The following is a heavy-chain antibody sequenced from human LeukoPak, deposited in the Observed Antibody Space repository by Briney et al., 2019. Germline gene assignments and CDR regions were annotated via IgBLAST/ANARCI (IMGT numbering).Heavy chain of an antibody. V-gene: IGHV1-18*04. CDR3: AREGFGDPLQYYYYYYGMDV. J-gene: IGHJ6*04. Sequence: ASVKVSCKASGYTFTSYGISWVRRAPGQGLEWMGWISAYNGNTNYAQKLQGRVTMTTDTSTSTAYMELRSLRSDDTAVYYCAREGFGDPLQYYYYYYGMDVWGKGTTVTVSS. D-gene: IGHD3-10*01. CDR1: GYTFTSYG. CDR2: ISAYNGNT.